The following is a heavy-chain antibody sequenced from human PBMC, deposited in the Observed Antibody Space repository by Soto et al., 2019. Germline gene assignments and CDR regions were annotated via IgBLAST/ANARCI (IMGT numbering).Heavy chain of an antibody. V-gene: IGHV3-30*18. Sequence: QVQLVESGGGVVQPGRSLRLSCAASGFTFSSYGMHWVRQAPGKGLEWVAVISYDGSNKYYADSVKGRFTISRDNSKNTLYLQMNSRRAEDTAVYYCAKGLNWGQGTLVTVSS. CDR1: GFTFSSYG. CDR2: ISYDGSNK. CDR3: AKGLN. J-gene: IGHJ4*02.